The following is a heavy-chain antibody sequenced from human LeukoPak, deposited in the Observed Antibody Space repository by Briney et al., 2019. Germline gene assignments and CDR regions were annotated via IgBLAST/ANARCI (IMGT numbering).Heavy chain of an antibody. CDR1: GGTFSSYA. V-gene: IGHV1-69*06. D-gene: IGHD3-16*01. Sequence: EASVKVSCKASGGTFSSYAISWVRQAPGQGLEWMGGIIPIFGTANYAQKFQGRVTITADKSTSTAYMELSSLRSEDTAVYYCAREALPGHLTVGWFDPWGQGTLVTVSS. J-gene: IGHJ5*02. CDR2: IIPIFGTA. CDR3: AREALPGHLTVGWFDP.